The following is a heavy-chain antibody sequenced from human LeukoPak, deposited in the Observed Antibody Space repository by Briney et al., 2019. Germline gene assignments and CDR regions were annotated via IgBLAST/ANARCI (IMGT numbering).Heavy chain of an antibody. CDR3: ARTYSNYVSLNWFDP. D-gene: IGHD4-11*01. CDR1: GGSFSGYY. CDR2: INHSGST. V-gene: IGHV4-34*01. Sequence: PSETLPLTCAVYGGSFSGYYWSWIRQPPGKGLEWIGEINHSGSTNYNPSLKSRVTISVDTSKNQFSLKLSSVTAADTAVYYCARTYSNYVSLNWFDPWGQGTLVTVSS. J-gene: IGHJ5*02.